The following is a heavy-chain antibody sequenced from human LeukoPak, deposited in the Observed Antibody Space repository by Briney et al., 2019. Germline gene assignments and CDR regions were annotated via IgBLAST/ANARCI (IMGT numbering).Heavy chain of an antibody. Sequence: SVKVSCKASGGTFSSYAISWVRQAPGQGLEGMGRIIPIFGTANYAQKFQGRVTITTDESTSTAYMEMSSLRSEDTAVYYCAREHRPVLRYFDWSPKGAFDYWGQGTLVTVSS. J-gene: IGHJ4*02. D-gene: IGHD3-9*01. CDR2: IIPIFGTA. V-gene: IGHV1-69*05. CDR1: GGTFSSYA. CDR3: AREHRPVLRYFDWSPKGAFDY.